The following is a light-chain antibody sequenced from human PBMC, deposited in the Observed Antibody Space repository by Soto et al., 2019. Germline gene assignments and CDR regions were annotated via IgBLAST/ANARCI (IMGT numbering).Light chain of an antibody. CDR2: SAA. Sequence: EIVLTQSPATLSVSPGERVILSCRASQNIGSNLAWYQQRPGQAPRLLIYSAATRTTATPARFSVSGSATDFALTITIRQPEHDAFDVYYRQQNGSSRTFGQGTKVDIK. V-gene: IGKV3-15*01. J-gene: IGKJ1*01. CDR3: QQNGSSRT. CDR1: QNIGSN.